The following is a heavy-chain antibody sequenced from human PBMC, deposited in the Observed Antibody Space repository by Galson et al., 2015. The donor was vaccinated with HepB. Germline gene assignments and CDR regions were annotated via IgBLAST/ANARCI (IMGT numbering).Heavy chain of an antibody. J-gene: IGHJ6*02. V-gene: IGHV6-1*01. CDR2: TSYRSTWYI. CDR1: GDSVSSNHAV. CDR3: AYGSDV. Sequence: CAISGDSVSSNHAVWNWIRQSPSRGLEWLGRTSYRSTWYIDYAISVKSRITINSDTSRNQFSLHLSSVTPEDTAAYYCAYGSDVWGQGTTVIVSS.